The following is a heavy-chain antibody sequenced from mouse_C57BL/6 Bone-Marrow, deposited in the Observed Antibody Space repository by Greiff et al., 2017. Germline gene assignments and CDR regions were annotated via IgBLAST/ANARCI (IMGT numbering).Heavy chain of an antibody. D-gene: IGHD1-1*01. J-gene: IGHJ4*01. Sequence: VKLMESGPGLVAPSQSLSITCTVSGFSLTSYGVSWVRQPPGKGLEWLGVIWGEGSTNYHSALISRLSISKDNSKSQVFLKLNSLQTDDTATYYCAKYLITTVVGAMDYWGQGTSVTVSS. V-gene: IGHV2-3*01. CDR3: AKYLITTVVGAMDY. CDR1: GFSLTSYG. CDR2: IWGEGST.